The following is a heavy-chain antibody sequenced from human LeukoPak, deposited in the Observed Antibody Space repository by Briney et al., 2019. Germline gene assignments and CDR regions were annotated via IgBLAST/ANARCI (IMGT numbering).Heavy chain of an antibody. J-gene: IGHJ6*02. Sequence: ASVKVSCKASGYTFTGYYMHWVRQAPGQGLEWMGRINPNSGGTNYAQKFQGRVTMTRDTSISTAYMELSRLRSDDTAVYYCAKSPGLTFTYYYYGMDVWGQGTTVTVSS. CDR3: AKSPGLTFTYYYYGMDV. CDR2: INPNSGGT. V-gene: IGHV1-2*06. D-gene: IGHD3-9*01. CDR1: GYTFTGYY.